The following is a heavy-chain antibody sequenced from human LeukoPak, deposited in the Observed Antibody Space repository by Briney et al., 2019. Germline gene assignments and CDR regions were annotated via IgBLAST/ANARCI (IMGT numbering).Heavy chain of an antibody. J-gene: IGHJ4*02. Sequence: ASVKVSCKASGYTFTTYDINWVRQATGQGLEWLGWMNPNSGNTGYAQKFQGRFTVTRNISITTAYMELTNLRSEDTACYSFGEVAGKWGGVSYRLLYWGKGTLVPVSS. CDR1: GYTFTTYD. CDR3: GEVAGKWGGVSYRLLY. CDR2: MNPNSGNT. D-gene: IGHD2-21*01. V-gene: IGHV1-8*01.